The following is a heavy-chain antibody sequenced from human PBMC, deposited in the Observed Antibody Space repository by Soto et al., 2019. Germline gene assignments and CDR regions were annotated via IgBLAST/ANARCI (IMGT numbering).Heavy chain of an antibody. CDR1: GFTFEDSA. CDR3: AKGRGALVVVSNWFDP. J-gene: IGHJ5*02. Sequence: EVQLVESGGGLVQPGRSLRLSCAAFGFTFEDSAMHWIRQTPGKGLEWVAGINWNSGSVGYADSVKGRFTISRDNANNSLFLQMDSLRAEDTALYYCAKGRGALVVVSNWFDPWGQGTLVTVSS. CDR2: INWNSGSV. V-gene: IGHV3-9*01. D-gene: IGHD3-22*01.